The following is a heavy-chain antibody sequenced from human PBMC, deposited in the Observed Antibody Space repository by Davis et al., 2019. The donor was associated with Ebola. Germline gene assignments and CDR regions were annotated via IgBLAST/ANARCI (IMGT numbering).Heavy chain of an antibody. CDR1: GYNFIEYF. D-gene: IGHD5-12*01. CDR3: ARDRGYGFDY. V-gene: IGHV1-18*04. J-gene: IGHJ4*02. Sequence: ASVKVSCKASGYNFIEYFMHWVRQAPGQGLEWMGWISAYNGNTNYAQKLQGRVTMTTDTSTSTAYMELRSLRSDDTAVYYCARDRGYGFDYWGQGTLVTVSS. CDR2: ISAYNGNT.